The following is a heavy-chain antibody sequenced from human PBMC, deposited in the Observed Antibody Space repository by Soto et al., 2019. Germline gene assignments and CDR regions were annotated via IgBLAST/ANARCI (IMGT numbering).Heavy chain of an antibody. J-gene: IGHJ3*02. D-gene: IGHD3-9*01. V-gene: IGHV4-59*01. CDR1: GGSISSYY. Sequence: PSQTLSLTCTVSGGSISSYYWSWIRQPPGKGLEWIGYIYYSGSTNYNPSLKSRVTISVDTSKNQFSLKLSSVTAADTAVYYCARALVLTGYCIHDDFNIWGQGTIGT. CDR2: IYYSGST. CDR3: ARALVLTGYCIHDDFNI.